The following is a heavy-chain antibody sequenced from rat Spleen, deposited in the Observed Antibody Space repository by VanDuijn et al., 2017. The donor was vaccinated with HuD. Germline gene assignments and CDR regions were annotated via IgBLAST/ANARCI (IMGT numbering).Heavy chain of an antibody. CDR2: ISYGDSSGHSST. Sequence: EVQLVESDGGLVQPGRSLKLSCAASGFTFSDYGMAWVRQAPTKGLEWVATISYGDSSGHSSTYYRDSVKGRFTISRDNTNSILYLQMNSLRSEDTATYFCARQRGPSWFAYWGQGTLVTVSS. CDR3: ARQRGPSWFAY. CDR1: GFTFSDYG. J-gene: IGHJ3*01. D-gene: IGHD3-1*01. V-gene: IGHV5-29*01.